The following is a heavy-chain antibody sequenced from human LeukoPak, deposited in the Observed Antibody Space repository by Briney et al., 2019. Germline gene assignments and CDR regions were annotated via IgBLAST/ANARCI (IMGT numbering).Heavy chain of an antibody. D-gene: IGHD3-9*01. CDR1: GYTFTSYG. Sequence: ASVKVSFKASGYTFTSYGISWVRQAPGQGLEWMGWISAYNGNTNYAQKLQGRVTMTTDTSTSTAYMELRSLRSDDTAVYYCARDRIYDILTGYYPDAFDIWGQGTMVTVSS. CDR3: ARDRIYDILTGYYPDAFDI. V-gene: IGHV1-18*01. CDR2: ISAYNGNT. J-gene: IGHJ3*02.